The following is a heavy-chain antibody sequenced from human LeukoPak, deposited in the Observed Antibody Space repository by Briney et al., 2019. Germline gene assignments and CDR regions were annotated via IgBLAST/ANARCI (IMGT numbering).Heavy chain of an antibody. CDR1: GFPFNNYW. J-gene: IGHJ4*02. Sequence: GGSLRLSCAASGFPFNNYWIHWVRQAPGKGLEWVSYISSSGSTIYYADSVKGRFTISRDNAKNSLYLQMNSLRAEDTAVYYCARTNLYGDYGDYWGQGTLVTVSS. V-gene: IGHV3-11*01. CDR3: ARTNLYGDYGDY. D-gene: IGHD4-17*01. CDR2: ISSSGSTI.